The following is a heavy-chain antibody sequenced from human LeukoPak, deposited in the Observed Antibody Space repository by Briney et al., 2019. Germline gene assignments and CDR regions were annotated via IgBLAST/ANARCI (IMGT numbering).Heavy chain of an antibody. CDR3: ARVGEDGDAFDI. J-gene: IGHJ3*02. D-gene: IGHD3-10*01. V-gene: IGHV1-2*02. CDR1: GYPFTGYY. Sequence: ASVKVSCKASGYPFTGYYMHWVRQAPGQGLEWMGWINPNSGGTNYAQKFQGRVTMTRDTSISTAYMELSRLRSDDTAVYYCARVGEDGDAFDIWGQGTMVTVSS. CDR2: INPNSGGT.